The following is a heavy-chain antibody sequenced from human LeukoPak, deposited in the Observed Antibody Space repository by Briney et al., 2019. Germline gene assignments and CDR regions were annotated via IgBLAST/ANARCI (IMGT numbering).Heavy chain of an antibody. Sequence: PSETLSLTCAVYGGSFSGYYWSWIRQPPGKGLEWIGEINRSGSTNYNPSLKSRVTISVDTSKNQFSLKLSSVTAADTAVYYCARRKMVYAFDIWGQGTMVTVSS. J-gene: IGHJ3*02. D-gene: IGHD2-8*01. CDR1: GGSFSGYY. V-gene: IGHV4-34*01. CDR2: INRSGST. CDR3: ARRKMVYAFDI.